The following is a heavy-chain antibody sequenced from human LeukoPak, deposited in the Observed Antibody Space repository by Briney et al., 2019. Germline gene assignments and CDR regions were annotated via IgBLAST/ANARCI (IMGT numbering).Heavy chain of an antibody. D-gene: IGHD3-22*01. V-gene: IGHV4-4*02. J-gene: IGHJ4*02. Sequence: GSLRLSCAASGFSFSVFAVNWVRQAPGKGLEWIGEIHHSGSTNYNPSLKSRATISIDKSKNQFSLKLTSVTAADTAVYYCARGYYHDSKWGQGILVTVSS. CDR2: IHHSGST. CDR1: GFSFSVFAV. CDR3: ARGYYHDSK.